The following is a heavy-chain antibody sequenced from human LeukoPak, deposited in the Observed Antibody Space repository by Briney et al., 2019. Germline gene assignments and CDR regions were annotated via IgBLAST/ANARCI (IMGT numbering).Heavy chain of an antibody. V-gene: IGHV1-2*02. CDR3: ARPGYSSSVYYFDI. D-gene: IGHD6-13*01. CDR1: GYTFTGYC. J-gene: IGHJ4*02. Sequence: ASLKLSCTASGYTFTGYCIHWVRQTHIHGPEWKGWNYTYTNRTKHAQNLKSSVTITRDTSISTAYMELSRLRSDDTAVFYCARPGYSSSVYYFDIWGQGTLVTGSS. CDR2: NYTYTNRT.